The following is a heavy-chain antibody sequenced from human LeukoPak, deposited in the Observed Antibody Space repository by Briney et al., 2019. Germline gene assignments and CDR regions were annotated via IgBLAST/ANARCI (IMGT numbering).Heavy chain of an antibody. V-gene: IGHV3-7*03. Sequence: PGGSLRLSCAASGFTFTNHWMTWVRQAPGKGLQWVANIKQDGSVKYYVDSVKGRFIISRDNAKNSLYLQMNSLRAEDTAVYNCARIGYSSSSLDFWGRGTLVTVSS. CDR3: ARIGYSSSSLDF. CDR1: GFTFTNHW. J-gene: IGHJ4*02. CDR2: IKQDGSVK. D-gene: IGHD6-6*01.